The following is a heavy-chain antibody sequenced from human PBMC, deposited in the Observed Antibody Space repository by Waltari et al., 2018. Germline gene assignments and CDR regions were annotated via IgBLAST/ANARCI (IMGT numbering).Heavy chain of an antibody. Sequence: EVHLVQSGAEVKKPGATVKISCKVSGSTFTDYYMHWVQQAPGKGLEWMGLVDPEDGETIYAEKFQGRVTITADTSTDTAYMELSSLRSEDTAVYYCATLRPIGQQRKNWFDPWGQGTLVTVSS. CDR1: GSTFTDYY. CDR2: VDPEDGET. V-gene: IGHV1-69-2*01. CDR3: ATLRPIGQQRKNWFDP. J-gene: IGHJ5*02. D-gene: IGHD6-13*01.